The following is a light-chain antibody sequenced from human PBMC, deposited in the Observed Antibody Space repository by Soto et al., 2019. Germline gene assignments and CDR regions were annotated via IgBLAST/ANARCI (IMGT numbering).Light chain of an antibody. CDR2: GNS. CDR1: SSNIGAGYD. CDR3: QSYDSSLSVV. V-gene: IGLV1-40*01. Sequence: QPVLTQPPSVSGAPGQRVTISCTGSSSNIGAGYDVHWYQQLPGTAPKLLIYGNSNRPSGVPDRFSGSKSGTSASLAITGLQAEDVADYYCQSYDSSLSVVFGGGTKLTVL. J-gene: IGLJ2*01.